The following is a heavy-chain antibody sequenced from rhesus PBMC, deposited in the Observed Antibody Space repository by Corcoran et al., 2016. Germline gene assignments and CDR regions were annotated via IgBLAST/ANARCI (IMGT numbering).Heavy chain of an antibody. CDR2: IYGSRGST. CDR1: GGFISSPTW. D-gene: IGHD2-2*01. V-gene: IGHV4-93*01. CDR3: ARDGSNYLLFDS. Sequence: QVQLRESGPAVVEPSETLSLTCAVSGGFISSPTWWSWTRQSPGKGLEWIGAIYGSRGSTEYNPSLKSRVTISKDTSNNQFSLKLRSVTAADTAVYYCARDGSNYLLFDSWGQGVLVTVSS. J-gene: IGHJ4*01.